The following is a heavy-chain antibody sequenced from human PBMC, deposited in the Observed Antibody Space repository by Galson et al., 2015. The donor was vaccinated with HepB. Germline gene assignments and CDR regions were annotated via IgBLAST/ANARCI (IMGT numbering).Heavy chain of an antibody. J-gene: IGHJ6*02. D-gene: IGHD3-16*01. V-gene: IGHV2-70*11. CDR2: IGWDDGK. CDR3: ARSRGPLGFYVMDF. CDR1: GFSLSTSGMC. Sequence: PALVKPTQTLTLTCTFSGFSLSTSGMCVSWTRQPPGKALEWLARIGWDDGKYYSTSLKTRPPISKDTSKNKGVLTMTNMDPVDTATYSCARSRGPLGFYVMDFWGQGTPVTVSS.